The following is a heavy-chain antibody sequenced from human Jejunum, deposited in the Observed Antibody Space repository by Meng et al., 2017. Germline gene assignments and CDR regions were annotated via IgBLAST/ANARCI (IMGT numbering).Heavy chain of an antibody. V-gene: IGHV4-34*01. CDR2: INHRGSP. Sequence: SQTRSLTCGVDGGSFSGYYWSWIRQPPGGGLEWIGEINHRGSPNYNPSFKSRATISIDMSKNQFFLKLNAVTAADTAVYYCARASYDSSGHYLDYWGQGALVTVSS. CDR3: ARASYDSSGHYLDY. D-gene: IGHD3-22*01. J-gene: IGHJ4*02. CDR1: GGSFSGYY.